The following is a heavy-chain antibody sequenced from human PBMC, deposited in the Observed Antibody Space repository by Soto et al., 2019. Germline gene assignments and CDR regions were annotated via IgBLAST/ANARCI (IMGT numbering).Heavy chain of an antibody. Sequence: QVQLVQSGAEVKKPGASVKVSCEAYGYNFRNYGITWVRQAPGQGLEWMGWVSAYNRNTNYAQKYQGRVTMTTDTSTSSAYMELRSLRSDDTAIYFFARERQWESHPYWGQGTLVTVSS. V-gene: IGHV1-18*01. D-gene: IGHD1-26*01. CDR3: ARERQWESHPY. CDR2: VSAYNRNT. CDR1: GYNFRNYG. J-gene: IGHJ4*02.